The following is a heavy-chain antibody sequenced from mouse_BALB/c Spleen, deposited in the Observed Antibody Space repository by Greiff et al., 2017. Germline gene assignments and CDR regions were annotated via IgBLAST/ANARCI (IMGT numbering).Heavy chain of an antibody. V-gene: IGHV6-6*02. CDR1: GFTFSNYW. CDR3: TSGSSYYYFDY. CDR2: IRLKSNNYAT. D-gene: IGHD1-1*01. J-gene: IGHJ2*01. Sequence: EVKLEESGGGLVQPGGSMKLSCVASGFTFSNYWMNWVRQSPEKGLEWVAEIRLKSNNYATHYAESVKGRFTISRDDSKSSVYLQMNNLRAEDTGIYYCTSGSSYYYFDYWGQGTTLTVSS.